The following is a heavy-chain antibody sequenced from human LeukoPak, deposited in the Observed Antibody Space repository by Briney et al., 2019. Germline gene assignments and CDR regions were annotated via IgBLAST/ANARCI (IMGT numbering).Heavy chain of an antibody. CDR3: ARHPPGEKAAGGTKRYWFAP. J-gene: IGHJ5*02. Sequence: SETLSLTCTVSGVSISSYYWSWIRQPPGKGLEWIGYIYYSGSTKYNPSLKSRVTVSVDASKNQFSLELNSVTAAETAVYDCARHPPGEKAAGGTKRYWFAPWSQGTVVTVSS. V-gene: IGHV4-59*08. CDR2: IYYSGST. D-gene: IGHD6-13*01. CDR1: GVSISSYY.